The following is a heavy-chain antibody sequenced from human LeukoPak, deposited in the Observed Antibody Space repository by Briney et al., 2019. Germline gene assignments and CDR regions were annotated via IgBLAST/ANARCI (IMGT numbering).Heavy chain of an antibody. CDR3: AKRQLGHIDY. V-gene: IGHV3-30*18. Sequence: GGSLRLSCAASGFTFSNYGMHWVRQAPGKGLEWLAVISYDGSNKYYADSVKGRFTISRDNSKNTLYLQMNSLRAEDTAVYYRAKRQLGHIDYWGQGTLVIVSS. CDR1: GFTFSNYG. CDR2: ISYDGSNK. D-gene: IGHD6-6*01. J-gene: IGHJ4*02.